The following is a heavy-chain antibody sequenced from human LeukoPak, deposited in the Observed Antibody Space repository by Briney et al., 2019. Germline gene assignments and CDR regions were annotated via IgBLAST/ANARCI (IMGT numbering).Heavy chain of an antibody. J-gene: IGHJ3*02. V-gene: IGHV3-23*01. Sequence: GGSLRLSCVASGFTFSSYAMGWVRQAPGKRPEWVSSLTDSGATTYYVDSVKGRFTISRDNSKNTLYLHMNSLRAEDTAMYYCAKKRDAFDIWGQGTVVAVSS. CDR2: LTDSGATT. D-gene: IGHD5-24*01. CDR1: GFTFSSYA. CDR3: AKKRDAFDI.